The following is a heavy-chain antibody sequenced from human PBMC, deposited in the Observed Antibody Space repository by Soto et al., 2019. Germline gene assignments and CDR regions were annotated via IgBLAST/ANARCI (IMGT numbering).Heavy chain of an antibody. CDR2: MNPNSGNT. V-gene: IGHV1-8*01. CDR1: GYTFTSYD. Sequence: ASVKVSCKASGYTFTSYDINWARQATGQGLEWMGWMNPNSGNTGYAQKFQGRVTMTRNTSISTAYMELSSLRSEDTAVYYCARGPEYFRAFDIWGQGTMVTVSS. CDR3: ARGPEYFRAFDI. J-gene: IGHJ3*02. D-gene: IGHD6-6*01.